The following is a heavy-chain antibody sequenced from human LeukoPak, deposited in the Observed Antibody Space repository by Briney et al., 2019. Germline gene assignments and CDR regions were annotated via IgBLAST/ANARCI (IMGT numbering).Heavy chain of an antibody. V-gene: IGHV4-59*01. CDR3: ARGYSGSYGRFDY. CDR2: IYYSGNT. Sequence: SETLSLTCTVSGSSISSFYWSWIRQPPGKGLEWIGYIYYSGNTNYNPSLKNRDTISVDTSKNQFSLKLSSVTAADTAVYYCARGYSGSYGRFDYWGQGTLATVSS. D-gene: IGHD1-26*01. CDR1: GSSISSFY. J-gene: IGHJ4*02.